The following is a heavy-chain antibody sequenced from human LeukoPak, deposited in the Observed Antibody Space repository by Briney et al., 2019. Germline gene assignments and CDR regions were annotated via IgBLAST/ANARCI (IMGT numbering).Heavy chain of an antibody. CDR2: IRSDGSNK. D-gene: IGHD3-16*01. Sequence: GGSLRLSCAASGFTFSSYGMHWVRQAPGKGLEWVTFIRSDGSNKYYADSVKGRFTISRDNSKNTLYLQMNSLRAEDTAMYYCAKDTYDYITYSGCFDYWGLGTLVTVSS. V-gene: IGHV3-30*02. CDR3: AKDTYDYITYSGCFDY. CDR1: GFTFSSYG. J-gene: IGHJ4*02.